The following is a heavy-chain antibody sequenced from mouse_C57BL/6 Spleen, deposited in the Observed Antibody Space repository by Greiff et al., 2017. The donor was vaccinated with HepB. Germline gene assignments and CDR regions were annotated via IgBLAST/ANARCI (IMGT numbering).Heavy chain of an antibody. Sequence: VKLMESGPELVKPGASVKISCKASGYSFTSYYIHWVKQRPGQGLEWIGWIYPGSGNTKYNEKFKGKATLTADTSSSTAYMQLSSLTSEDSAVYYCARGEVYYGPYYFDYWGQGTTLTVSS. CDR1: GYSFTSYY. D-gene: IGHD1-1*01. J-gene: IGHJ2*01. CDR3: ARGEVYYGPYYFDY. V-gene: IGHV1-66*01. CDR2: IYPGSGNT.